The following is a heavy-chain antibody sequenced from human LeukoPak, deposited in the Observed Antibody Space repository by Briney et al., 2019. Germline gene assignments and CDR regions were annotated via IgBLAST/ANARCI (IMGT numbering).Heavy chain of an antibody. V-gene: IGHV3-33*06. J-gene: IGHJ6*03. CDR1: GFTFNSYG. CDR2: IRYDGSNK. CDR3: AKAGDTTGYYPAYYYYMDV. Sequence: PGRSLRLSCAASGFTFNSYGMHWVRQAPGKGLEGVAVIRYDGSNKYYADSVRGRFTISRDNSKNTLYLQMNSLRAEDTAVYYCAKAGDTTGYYPAYYYYMDVWGKGTTVTVSS. D-gene: IGHD3-22*01.